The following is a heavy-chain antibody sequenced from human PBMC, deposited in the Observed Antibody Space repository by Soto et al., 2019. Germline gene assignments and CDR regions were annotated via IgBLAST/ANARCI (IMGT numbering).Heavy chain of an antibody. D-gene: IGHD6-13*01. CDR3: AKEGIAAAGAPLFDYYYGMDV. CDR2: ISGSGGST. V-gene: IGHV3-23*01. CDR1: VFTFISYA. J-gene: IGHJ6*02. Sequence: GWSLRLSCASSVFTFISYAMSWVRQAPGKGLEWVSAISGSGGSTYYADSVKGRFTISRDNSKNTLYLQMNSLRAEDTAVYYCAKEGIAAAGAPLFDYYYGMDVWGQGTTVTVSS.